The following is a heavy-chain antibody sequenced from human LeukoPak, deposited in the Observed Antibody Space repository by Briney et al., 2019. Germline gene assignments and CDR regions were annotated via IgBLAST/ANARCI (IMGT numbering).Heavy chain of an antibody. Sequence: GGSLRLSCAASGFTFSSYSMNWVRQAPGKGLEWVSSISSSSSYIYYADSVKGRFTISRDNAKNSLYLQMNSLRAEDTAVYYCAKATNRYSSLFDYWGQGTLVTVSS. V-gene: IGHV3-21*01. CDR2: ISSSSSYI. D-gene: IGHD2-15*01. J-gene: IGHJ4*02. CDR1: GFTFSSYS. CDR3: AKATNRYSSLFDY.